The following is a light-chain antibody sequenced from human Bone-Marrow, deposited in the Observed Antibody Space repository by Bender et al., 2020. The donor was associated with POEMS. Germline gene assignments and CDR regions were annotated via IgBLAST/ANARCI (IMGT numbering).Light chain of an antibody. CDR1: SSDVGSYNF. J-gene: IGLJ2*01. CDR2: EVS. Sequence: QSALTQPASVSGSPGQSITISCTGTSSDVGSYNFVSWYLQHPGKAPKLMIYEVSKRPSGVPDRFSGSKSGNTASLTVSGLQAEDEADYYCSSYAGSNRVIFGGGTQLTVL. CDR3: SSYAGSNRVI. V-gene: IGLV2-8*01.